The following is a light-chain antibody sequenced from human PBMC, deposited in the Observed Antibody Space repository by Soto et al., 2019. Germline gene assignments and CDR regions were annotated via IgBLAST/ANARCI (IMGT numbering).Light chain of an antibody. J-gene: IGKJ4*02. CDR1: QSLSSN. Sequence: EIYMTLSPPILSVSPGKRATLSCRASQSLSSNLDWYQQKPGQAPRLHMYRTSSMATGFPARLSGSGSGTEFNLTISSLQSEDVGMADCQQYNYCLRGTLGSGTKLEIK. CDR3: QQYNYCLRGT. CDR2: RTS. V-gene: IGKV3-15*01.